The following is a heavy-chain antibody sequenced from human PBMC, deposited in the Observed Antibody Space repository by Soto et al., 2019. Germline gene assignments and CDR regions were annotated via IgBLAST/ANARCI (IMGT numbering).Heavy chain of an antibody. Sequence: QVHLVQSGAEVKKPGASVRVSCKASGYTFIDYAIHWVRQAPGQRFEWMGWINAGNGDAQYSQKFRDRVTISRDTSASTAYMELNSLRSEDTAIYYCAREQQRVEVIYCDYWGQETLVTVSS. CDR1: GYTFIDYA. J-gene: IGHJ4*02. V-gene: IGHV1-3*01. CDR3: AREQQRVEVIYCDY. D-gene: IGHD6-13*01. CDR2: INAGNGDA.